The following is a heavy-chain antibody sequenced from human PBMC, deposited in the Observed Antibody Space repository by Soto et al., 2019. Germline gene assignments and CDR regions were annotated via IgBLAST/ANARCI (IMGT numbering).Heavy chain of an antibody. CDR3: ARGLSLLWFGERADFDY. CDR2: INHSGST. V-gene: IGHV4-34*01. CDR1: GGSFSGYY. Sequence: AVYGGSFSGYYWSWIRQPPGKGLEWIGEINHSGSTNYNPSLKSRVTLSVDTSKNQFSLKLSSVTAADTAVYYCARGLSLLWFGERADFDYWGQGILVTVSS. J-gene: IGHJ4*02. D-gene: IGHD3-10*01.